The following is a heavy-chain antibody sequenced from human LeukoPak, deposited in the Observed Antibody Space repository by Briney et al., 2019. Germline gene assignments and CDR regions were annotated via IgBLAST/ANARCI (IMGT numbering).Heavy chain of an antibody. V-gene: IGHV3-30*18. D-gene: IGHD3-16*02. CDR2: ISYDGSNK. Sequence: GGSLRLSCAASGFTFSSYGMHWVRQAPGKGLEWVAVISYDGSNKYYADTVKGRFTITRDNSKNTLYLQMNSLRTEDTAVYYCAKGSQDTVWGSYRPMIPSYYFDYWGQGTLVTVSS. CDR3: AKGSQDTVWGSYRPMIPSYYFDY. CDR1: GFTFSSYG. J-gene: IGHJ4*02.